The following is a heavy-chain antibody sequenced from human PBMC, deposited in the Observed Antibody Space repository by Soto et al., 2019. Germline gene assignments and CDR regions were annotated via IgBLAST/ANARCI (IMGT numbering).Heavy chain of an antibody. D-gene: IGHD3-9*01. CDR2: IIPIFGTA. J-gene: IGHJ4*02. V-gene: IGHV1-69*01. CDR3: ARAPGDYDILTGYCFFDY. Sequence: QVQLVQSGAEVKKPGSSVKVSCKASGGTFSSYAISWVRQAPGQGLEWMGGIIPIFGTANYAQKFQGGVTITADESTSTAYMELSSLRSEDTAVYYCARAPGDYDILTGYCFFDYWGQGTLVTVSS. CDR1: GGTFSSYA.